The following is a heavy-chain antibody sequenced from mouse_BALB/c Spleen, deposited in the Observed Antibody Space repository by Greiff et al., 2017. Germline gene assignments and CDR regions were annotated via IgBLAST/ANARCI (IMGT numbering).Heavy chain of an antibody. J-gene: IGHJ2*01. D-gene: IGHD2-1*01. CDR3: ARYGNYYFDD. CDR2: IYPGDGDT. CDR1: GYTFTSYW. Sequence: VQLQQSGAELARPGASVKLSCKASGYTFTSYWMQWVKQRPGQGLEWIGAIYPGDGDTRYTQKFKGKATLTADKSSSTAYMQLSSLASEDSAVYYCARYGNYYFDDWGQGTTLTVSS. V-gene: IGHV1-87*01.